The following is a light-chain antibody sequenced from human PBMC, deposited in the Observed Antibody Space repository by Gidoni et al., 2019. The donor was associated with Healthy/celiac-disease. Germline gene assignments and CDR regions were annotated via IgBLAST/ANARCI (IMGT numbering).Light chain of an antibody. CDR1: QSVSSY. J-gene: IGKJ5*01. V-gene: IGKV3-11*01. CDR2: DAS. CDR3: QQRSNWRIT. Sequence: EIVFTHSPATLSLSPGERATLSCRASQSVSSYLAWYQQKPGQAPRLLIYDASNRATGIPARFSGSGSGKDFTLTISSLEPEDFAVYYCQQRSNWRITFXQXTRLEIK.